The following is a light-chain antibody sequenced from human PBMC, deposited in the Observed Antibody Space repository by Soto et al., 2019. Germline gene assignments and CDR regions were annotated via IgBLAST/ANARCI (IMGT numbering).Light chain of an antibody. CDR1: QDISNY. Sequence: DIQMTQSPSSLSASVGDRVTITCQASQDISNYLNWYQQKPGKAPKLLIYDASNLETGVPSRFSGSGSGTDFTFTISSLEPEDFAVYYCQQRSNWPRVTFGGGTKVEIK. J-gene: IGKJ4*01. CDR2: DAS. V-gene: IGKV1-33*01. CDR3: QQRSNWPRVT.